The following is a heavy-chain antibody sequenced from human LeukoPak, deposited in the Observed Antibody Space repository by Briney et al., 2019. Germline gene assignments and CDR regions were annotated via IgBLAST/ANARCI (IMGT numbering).Heavy chain of an antibody. D-gene: IGHD4-17*01. Sequence: GGSLRLSCAASGFTFSNAWMSWVRQAPGKGLEWVGRIKSKTDGWTTDYAAPVKGRFTISRDDSKNTLYLQMNSLKTEDTAVYYCTTSDFTVTSIYYYYGMDVWGQGTTVTVSS. J-gene: IGHJ6*02. CDR3: TTSDFTVTSIYYYYGMDV. V-gene: IGHV3-15*01. CDR2: IKSKTDGWTT. CDR1: GFTFSNAW.